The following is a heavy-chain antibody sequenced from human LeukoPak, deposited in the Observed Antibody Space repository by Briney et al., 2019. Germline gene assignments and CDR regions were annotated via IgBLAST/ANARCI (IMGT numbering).Heavy chain of an antibody. J-gene: IGHJ4*02. CDR3: ARAGDYVVVPAATYFDY. D-gene: IGHD2-2*01. V-gene: IGHV4-34*01. Sequence: SETLSLTCAVYGGSFSGYYWSWIRRPPGKGLEWIGEINHSGSTNYNPSLKSRVTISVDTSKNQFSLKLSSVTAADTAVYYCARAGDYVVVPAATYFDYWGQGTLVTVSS. CDR2: INHSGST. CDR1: GGSFSGYY.